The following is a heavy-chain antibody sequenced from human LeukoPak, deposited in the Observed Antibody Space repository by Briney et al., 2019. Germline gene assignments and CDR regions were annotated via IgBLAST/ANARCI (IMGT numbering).Heavy chain of an antibody. V-gene: IGHV4-34*01. J-gene: IGHJ4*02. Sequence: SETLSLTCAVDGGSFSGYYWSWIRQPPGKGLEWIGEINHSGSTNYNPSLKSRVTISVDTSKNQFSLKLSSVTAADTAVYYCARGGIQVEGYYYDSSGIRPKFPFDYWGQGTLVTVSS. CDR2: INHSGST. CDR3: ARGGIQVEGYYYDSSGIRPKFPFDY. D-gene: IGHD3-22*01. CDR1: GGSFSGYY.